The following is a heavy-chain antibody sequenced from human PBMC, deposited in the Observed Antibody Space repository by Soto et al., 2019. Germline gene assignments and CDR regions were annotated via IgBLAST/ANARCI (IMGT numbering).Heavy chain of an antibody. V-gene: IGHV4-59*01. J-gene: IGHJ3*02. CDR2: IYYSGST. Sequence: SETLSLTCTVSGGSISSYYWSWIRQPPGKGLEWIGYIYYSGSTNYNPSLKSRVTISVDTSKNQFSLKLSSVTAADTAVYYCARRGIAVADAFDIWGKGTMVTVSS. D-gene: IGHD6-19*01. CDR1: GGSISSYY. CDR3: ARRGIAVADAFDI.